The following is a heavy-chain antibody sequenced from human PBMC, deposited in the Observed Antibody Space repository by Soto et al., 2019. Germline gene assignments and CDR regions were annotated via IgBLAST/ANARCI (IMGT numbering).Heavy chain of an antibody. V-gene: IGHV1-18*01. D-gene: IGHD2-8*01. J-gene: IGHJ4*02. CDR3: ARTEGRSTRGDY. Sequence: ASVKVSCKASGYSFTTCGVTWVRQAPGQGLEWMGWISTYNGDTRVAQQHQGRVTLTTDTSTNAAHMELRSLRSDDTAIYYCARTEGRSTRGDYWGQGTLVTVSS. CDR1: GYSFTTCG. CDR2: ISTYNGDT.